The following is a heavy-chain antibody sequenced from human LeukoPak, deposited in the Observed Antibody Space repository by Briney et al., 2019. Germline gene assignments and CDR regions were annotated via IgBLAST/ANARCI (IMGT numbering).Heavy chain of an antibody. V-gene: IGHV3-21*01. J-gene: IGHJ4*02. Sequence: GGSLRLSCAASGFTFSSYSMNWVRQAPGKGLEWVSSISSSSSYIYYADSVKGRFTISRDNAKNSLYLQMNSLRAEDTAVYYCARDGIAAALFDYWGQGTLVTVSS. D-gene: IGHD6-13*01. CDR2: ISSSSSYI. CDR3: ARDGIAAALFDY. CDR1: GFTFSSYS.